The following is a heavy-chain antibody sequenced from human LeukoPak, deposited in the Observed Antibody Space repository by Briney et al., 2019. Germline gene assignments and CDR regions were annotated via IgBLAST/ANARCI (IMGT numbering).Heavy chain of an antibody. CDR1: GFTFSSYE. CDR2: ISSDSSHI. V-gene: IGHV3-21*01. J-gene: IGHJ4*02. CDR3: VRGATAVTRHLDY. D-gene: IGHD4-23*01. Sequence: KTGGSLRLSCAASGFTFSSYEMNWVRQAPGKGLEWVSIISSDSSHIYDTDSAKGRFTISRDNAKNSLYLQMNSLRPEDTAVYYCVRGATAVTRHLDYWGQGTLVTVSS.